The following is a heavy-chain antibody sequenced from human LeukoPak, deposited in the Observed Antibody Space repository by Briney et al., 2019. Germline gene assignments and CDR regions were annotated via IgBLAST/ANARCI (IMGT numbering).Heavy chain of an antibody. CDR3: ARDQTCSSTSCHINEPGYYYYYMVV. Sequence: GGSLRLSCAASGFTFSSYWMSWVRQAPGKGLEWVASIKQDGSEKYYVDSVEGRFTISRDNAKDSLYLQMNSLRAEDTAVYYCARDQTCSSTSCHINEPGYYYYYMVVWGKGTTVTVSS. V-gene: IGHV3-7*01. CDR2: IKQDGSEK. CDR1: GFTFSSYW. J-gene: IGHJ6*03. D-gene: IGHD2-2*01.